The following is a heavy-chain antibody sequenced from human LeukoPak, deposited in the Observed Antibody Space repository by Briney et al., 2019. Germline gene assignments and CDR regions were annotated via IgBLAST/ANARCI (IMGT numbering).Heavy chain of an antibody. D-gene: IGHD5-18*01. CDR1: GDSISSYY. V-gene: IGHV4-59*01. CDR3: ARNNWIQLWLWDY. CDR2: VYYSGTT. J-gene: IGHJ4*02. Sequence: SETLSLTCTVSGDSISSYYWSWIRQPPGKGLEWIGYVYYSGTTNYNPSLKSRVSISVDTSKNQFSLKLTSVTAADTAVYYCARNNWIQLWLWDYWGQETLVTVSS.